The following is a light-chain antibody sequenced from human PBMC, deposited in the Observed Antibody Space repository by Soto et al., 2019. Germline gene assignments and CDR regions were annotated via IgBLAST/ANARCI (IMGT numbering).Light chain of an antibody. Sequence: DIQMTQSPSSVSASVGDRASITCRASQGISSCLAWYQQKPVKAPTLLIYGASSLQSGVPSRFSGSVSGTGFTLTISSLQPEDFAAYYCQQANSFPITFGQGTRLEIK. J-gene: IGKJ5*01. CDR3: QQANSFPIT. V-gene: IGKV1-12*01. CDR2: GAS. CDR1: QGISSC.